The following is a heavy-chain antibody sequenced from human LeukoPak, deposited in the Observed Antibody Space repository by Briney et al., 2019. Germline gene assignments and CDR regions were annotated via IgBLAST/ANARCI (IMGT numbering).Heavy chain of an antibody. V-gene: IGHV4-61*02. CDR1: GGSISSGSYY. CDR3: ARAEPRGYDCCVYDY. CDR2: IYTSGST. J-gene: IGHJ4*02. D-gene: IGHD5-12*01. Sequence: ASQTLSLTCTVSGGSISSGSYYWSWIRQPAGKGLEWIGRIYTSGSTNYNPSLKSRVTISVDTSKNQFSLKLSSVTAADTAVYYCARAEPRGYDCCVYDYWGQGTLVTVSS.